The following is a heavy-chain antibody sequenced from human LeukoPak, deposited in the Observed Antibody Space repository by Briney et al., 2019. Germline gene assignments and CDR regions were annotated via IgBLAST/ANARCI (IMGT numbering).Heavy chain of an antibody. CDR2: IIPIFGTA. D-gene: IGHD3-3*01. J-gene: IGHJ5*02. V-gene: IGHV1-69*05. Sequence: GASVKVSCKASGGTFSSYAISWVRQAPGQGLEWMGGIIPIFGTANYAQKFQGRVTITTDESTSTAYMELSSLRSEDTAVYYCARDYYDFRSGYYPPGNWFDPWGQGTLVTVSS. CDR3: ARDYYDFRSGYYPPGNWFDP. CDR1: GGTFSSYA.